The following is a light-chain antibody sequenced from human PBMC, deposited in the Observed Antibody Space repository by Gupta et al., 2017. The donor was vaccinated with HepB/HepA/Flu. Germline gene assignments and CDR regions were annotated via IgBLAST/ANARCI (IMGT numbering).Light chain of an antibody. V-gene: IGLV3-25*02. CDR1: ALANQY. CDR2: KDS. CDR3: QSADSNSTHGV. J-gene: IGLJ2*01. Sequence: SYELTQTPAVSVCPGQTARMNGSGDALANQYAYWYQQKPGQAPVLVLYKDSDRPSGIPERFSGSTSGTTATLTISLVQAGEEADYYCQSADSNSTHGVFGGGTKLTVL.